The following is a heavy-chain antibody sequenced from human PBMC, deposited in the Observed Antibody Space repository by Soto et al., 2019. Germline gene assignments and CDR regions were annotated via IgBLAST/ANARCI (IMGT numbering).Heavy chain of an antibody. J-gene: IGHJ5*02. Sequence: GESLKISCKGSGYSFTSYWISWVRQMPGKGLEWMGRIDPSDSYTNYSPSFQGHVTISADKSISTAYLQWSSLKASDTAMYYCARRALYYYDSSGYHDNWFDPWGQGTLVTVSS. CDR1: GYSFTSYW. CDR3: ARRALYYYDSSGYHDNWFDP. D-gene: IGHD3-22*01. V-gene: IGHV5-10-1*01. CDR2: IDPSDSYT.